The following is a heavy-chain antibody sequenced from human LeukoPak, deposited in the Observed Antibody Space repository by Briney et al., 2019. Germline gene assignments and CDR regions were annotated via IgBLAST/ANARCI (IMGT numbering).Heavy chain of an antibody. CDR3: ARSSYSRFDY. Sequence: SETLSLTCAVYGGSFSGYYWSWIRQPPGKGLEWIGSIYYSGSTYYNPSLKSRVTISVDTSKNQFSLKLSSVTAADTAVYYCARSSYSRFDYWGQGTLVTVSS. CDR2: IYYSGST. J-gene: IGHJ4*02. CDR1: GGSFSGYY. V-gene: IGHV4-34*01. D-gene: IGHD6-13*01.